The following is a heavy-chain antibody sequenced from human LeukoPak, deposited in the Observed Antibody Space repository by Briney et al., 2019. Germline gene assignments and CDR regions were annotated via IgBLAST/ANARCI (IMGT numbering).Heavy chain of an antibody. D-gene: IGHD5-18*01. J-gene: IGHJ4*02. CDR1: GFTFSSYW. CDR3: ARSLWPEDY. V-gene: IGHV3-7*01. Sequence: GGSLRLSCAASGFTFSSYWMSRVRQAPGKGLEWVANIKQDGSEKNYVDSVKGRFTISRDNAKTSLYLQMNSLRAEDTAVYYCARSLWPEDYWGQGTLVTVSS. CDR2: IKQDGSEK.